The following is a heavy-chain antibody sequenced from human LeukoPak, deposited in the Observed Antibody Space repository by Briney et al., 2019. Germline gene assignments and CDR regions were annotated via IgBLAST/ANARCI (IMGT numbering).Heavy chain of an antibody. CDR1: GGSISGSSYY. CDR3: ASDDY. J-gene: IGHJ4*02. CDR2: IYYSGST. V-gene: IGHV4-39*01. Sequence: SETLSLTCTVSGGSISGSSYYWGWIRQPPGEGLEWIGSIYYSGSTYYNPSLKSRVTISVDTSKNQFSLKLSSVTAADTAVYYCASDDYWGQGTLVTVSS.